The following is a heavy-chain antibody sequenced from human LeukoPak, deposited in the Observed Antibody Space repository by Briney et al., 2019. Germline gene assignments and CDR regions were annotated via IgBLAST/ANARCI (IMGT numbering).Heavy chain of an antibody. D-gene: IGHD3-3*01. Sequence: SETLSLTCAVYGGSFSGYYWSWIRQPPGKGLEWIGEINHSGSTNYNPSLKSRVTISVDTSKNQFSLKLSSVTAADTAVYYCARGHYDFWSGYYGAFDIWGQGTMATVSS. CDR1: GGSFSGYY. CDR3: ARGHYDFWSGYYGAFDI. CDR2: INHSGST. J-gene: IGHJ3*02. V-gene: IGHV4-34*01.